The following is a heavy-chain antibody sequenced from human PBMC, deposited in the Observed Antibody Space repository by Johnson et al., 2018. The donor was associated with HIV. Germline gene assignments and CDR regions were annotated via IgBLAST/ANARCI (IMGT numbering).Heavy chain of an antibody. Sequence: QVQLVESGGGLVKPGGSLRLSCAASGFTFSDYYMSWIRQAPGKGLEWVSYISSSGSTIYYADSVKGRFTISRDNSKHTLYLHMTSLRVEDTAVYYCAKDLVLMDFGGAFDIWGQGTMVTVSS. D-gene: IGHD2-8*01. CDR3: AKDLVLMDFGGAFDI. V-gene: IGHV3-11*04. CDR2: ISSSGSTI. CDR1: GFTFSDYY. J-gene: IGHJ3*02.